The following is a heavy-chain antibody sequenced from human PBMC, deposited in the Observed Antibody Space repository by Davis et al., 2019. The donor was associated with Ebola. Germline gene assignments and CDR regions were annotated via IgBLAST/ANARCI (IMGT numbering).Heavy chain of an antibody. Sequence: SETLSLTCTVSGGSISSSYWSWIRQPPGKGLEWIGYIYHSESSNYNPSLKSRVTISVSTSKNQFSLKLSSVTAADTAVYYCARGPDYVWGSYPQPFDYWGQGTLVTVSS. J-gene: IGHJ4*02. D-gene: IGHD3-16*02. CDR2: IYHSESS. V-gene: IGHV4-59*12. CDR1: GGSISSSY. CDR3: ARGPDYVWGSYPQPFDY.